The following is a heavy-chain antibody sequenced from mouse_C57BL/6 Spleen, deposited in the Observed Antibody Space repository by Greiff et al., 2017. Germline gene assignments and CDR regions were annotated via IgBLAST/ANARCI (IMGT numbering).Heavy chain of an antibody. Sequence: DVMLVESGGGLVKPGGSLKLSCAASGFTFSDYGMHWVRQAPEKGLEWVAYISSGSSTIYYADTVKGRFTISRDNAKNTLFLQMTSLRSEDTAMYYCARRTMVTALDYWGQGTTLTVSS. CDR3: ARRTMVTALDY. CDR2: ISSGSSTI. D-gene: IGHD2-2*01. CDR1: GFTFSDYG. J-gene: IGHJ2*01. V-gene: IGHV5-17*01.